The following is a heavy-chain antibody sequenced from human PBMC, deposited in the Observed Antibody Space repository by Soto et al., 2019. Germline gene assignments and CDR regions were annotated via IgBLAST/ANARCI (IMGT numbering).Heavy chain of an antibody. J-gene: IGHJ6*03. V-gene: IGHV5-51*01. D-gene: IGHD1-1*01. Sequence: PGESLKISCKGSGYSFTSYWIGWVRQMPGKGLEWMGVIYPGDSDTRYSPSFQGQVTISADKSISTAYLQWSSLKASDTAMYYCARGLIGTHYYYYMDVWGKGTTVTVS. CDR3: ARGLIGTHYYYYMDV. CDR1: GYSFTSYW. CDR2: IYPGDSDT.